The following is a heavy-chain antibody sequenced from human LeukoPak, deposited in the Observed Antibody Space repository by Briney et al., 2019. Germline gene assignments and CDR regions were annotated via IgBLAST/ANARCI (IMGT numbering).Heavy chain of an antibody. CDR2: IKRDGSEQ. CDR3: ARGGGLDV. V-gene: IGHV3-7*04. Sequence: SGGSLRLSCAASGFTLSSYWMSWVRQAPGKGLEWVANIKRDGSEQYYVDSVKGRFTISRDNAKNSLYLQMNSLRAEDTAVYFCARGGGLDVWGQGATVTVSS. J-gene: IGHJ6*02. CDR1: GFTLSSYW.